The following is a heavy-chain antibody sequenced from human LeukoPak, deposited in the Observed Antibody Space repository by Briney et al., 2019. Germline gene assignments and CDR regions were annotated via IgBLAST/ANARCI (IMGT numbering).Heavy chain of an antibody. CDR2: ISAYNGNT. CDR1: GYTFTSYG. CDR3: ARVRDSSSWYPSRYFDY. Sequence: ASVKVSCKASGYTFTSYGISWVRQAPGQGPEWMGWISAYNGNTNYAQKLQGRVTMTTDTSTSTAYMELRSLRSDDTAVYYCARVRDSSSWYPSRYFDYWGQGTLVTVSS. D-gene: IGHD6-13*01. V-gene: IGHV1-18*01. J-gene: IGHJ4*02.